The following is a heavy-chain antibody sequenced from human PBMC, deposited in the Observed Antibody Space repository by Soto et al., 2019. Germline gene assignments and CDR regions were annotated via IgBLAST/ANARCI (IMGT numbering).Heavy chain of an antibody. CDR2: ISGSGGST. Sequence: EVQLLESGGGLVQPGGSLRLSCAASGFTFSSYAMSWVRQAPGKGLEWVSAISGSGGSTYYADSVKGRFTISRDNSKNPRDLQMNSLRAEDTAVYYCSAHDELDIVATNPLQVGGVWGKGTTVTVS. D-gene: IGHD5-12*01. V-gene: IGHV3-23*01. J-gene: IGHJ6*03. CDR1: GFTFSSYA. CDR3: SAHDELDIVATNPLQVGGV.